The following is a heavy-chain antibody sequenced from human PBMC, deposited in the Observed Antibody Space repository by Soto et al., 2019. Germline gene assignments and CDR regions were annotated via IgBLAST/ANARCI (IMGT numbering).Heavy chain of an antibody. V-gene: IGHV3-23*01. D-gene: IGHD2-8*01. CDR2: ISGSGGST. CDR1: GFTFSSYA. CDR3: AKEYCTNGVCYRHYYYYYMDV. J-gene: IGHJ6*03. Sequence: VQLLESGGGLVQPGGSLRLSCAASGFTFSSYAMSWVRQAPGKGLEWVSAISGSGGSTYYADSVKGRFTISRDNSKNTLYLQMNSLRAEDTAVYYCAKEYCTNGVCYRHYYYYYMDVWGKGTTVTVSS.